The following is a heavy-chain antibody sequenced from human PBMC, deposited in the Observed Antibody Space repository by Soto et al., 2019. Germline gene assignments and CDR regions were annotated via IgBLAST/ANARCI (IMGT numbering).Heavy chain of an antibody. D-gene: IGHD6-13*01. Sequence: QVQLQESGPGLVKPSGTLSLTCAVSGDSISGSNWWSWVRQSPGKGLEWIGEIYHSGNTNYNPSLKGRATISVDKSTNQFSLRLNSVTAAATAVYYCVRVVWGVPAPGNSGWFDPWGQGTLVTVSS. V-gene: IGHV4-4*02. CDR1: GDSISGSNW. J-gene: IGHJ5*02. CDR2: IYHSGNT. CDR3: VRVVWGVPAPGNSGWFDP.